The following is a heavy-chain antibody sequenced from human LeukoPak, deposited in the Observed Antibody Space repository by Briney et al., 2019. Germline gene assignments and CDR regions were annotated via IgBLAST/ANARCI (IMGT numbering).Heavy chain of an antibody. Sequence: PGGSLRLSCAASGFTFSSYAMNWVRQAPRKGLEWISYISSSTNTIYYADSVKGRFTISRDSAKNSLFLQMNSLRAEDTAVYYCAREGIGGYGDAFDIWGQGTMVTVSS. J-gene: IGHJ3*02. CDR3: AREGIGGYGDAFDI. D-gene: IGHD5-18*01. CDR1: GFTFSSYA. V-gene: IGHV3-48*01. CDR2: ISSSTNTI.